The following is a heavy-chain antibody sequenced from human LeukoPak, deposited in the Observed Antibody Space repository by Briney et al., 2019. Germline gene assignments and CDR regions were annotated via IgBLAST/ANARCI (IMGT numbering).Heavy chain of an antibody. CDR2: IYYSGST. CDR1: GGSISSYY. D-gene: IGHD1-14*01. J-gene: IGHJ3*02. Sequence: SETLSLTCIVSGGSISSYYWSWIRQPPGKGLEWIGYIYYSGSTNYNPSLKSRVTISVDTSKNQFSLKLRSVTAADTAVYYCARGPDRDAFDIWGQGTMVTVSS. V-gene: IGHV4-59*01. CDR3: ARGPDRDAFDI.